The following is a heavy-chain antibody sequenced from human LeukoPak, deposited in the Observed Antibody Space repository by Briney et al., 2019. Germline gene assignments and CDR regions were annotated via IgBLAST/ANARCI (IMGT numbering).Heavy chain of an antibody. V-gene: IGHV1-69*13. Sequence: SVKVSCKASGGTFSSYAISWVRQAPGQGLERMGGIIPIFGTANYAQKFQGRVTITADESTSTAYMELSSLRSEDTAVYYCVLPVDYYDSSGYRNWFDPWGQGTLVTVSS. J-gene: IGHJ5*02. CDR2: IIPIFGTA. CDR1: GGTFSSYA. D-gene: IGHD3-22*01. CDR3: VLPVDYYDSSGYRNWFDP.